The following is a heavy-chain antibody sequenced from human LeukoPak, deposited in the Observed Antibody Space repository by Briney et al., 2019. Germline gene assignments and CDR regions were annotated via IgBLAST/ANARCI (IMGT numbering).Heavy chain of an antibody. CDR2: IKTDETTT. CDR3: ARYRRTMADMFYYGMNV. CDR1: GFMFGDYW. J-gene: IGHJ6*02. V-gene: IGHV3-74*01. Sequence: GGSLRLSCAASGFMFGDYWMHWVRQAPGKGLVWVARIKTDETTTVYADSVKGRFTMSRDNAKNTLYLQMNSLRAEDTAVYYCARYRRTMADMFYYGMNVWGQGTTVTVSS. D-gene: IGHD3-10*01.